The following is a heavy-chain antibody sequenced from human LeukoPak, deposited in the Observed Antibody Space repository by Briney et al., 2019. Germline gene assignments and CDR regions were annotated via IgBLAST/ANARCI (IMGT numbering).Heavy chain of an antibody. Sequence: GESLRISCKGSGYRFTSYWISWVRQMPGKGLEWMGRIDPSDSYTNYSPSFQGHVTISADRSISTAYLQWSSLKASDTAMYYCARHERPGYYGSGSYYGHWGQGTLVTVSS. CDR2: IDPSDSYT. V-gene: IGHV5-10-1*01. J-gene: IGHJ4*02. CDR3: ARHERPGYYGSGSYYGH. CDR1: GYRFTSYW. D-gene: IGHD3-10*01.